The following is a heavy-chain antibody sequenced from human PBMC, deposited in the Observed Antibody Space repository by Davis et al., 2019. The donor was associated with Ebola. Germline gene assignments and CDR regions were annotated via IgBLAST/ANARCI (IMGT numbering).Heavy chain of an antibody. V-gene: IGHV3-48*02. D-gene: IGHD6-19*01. Sequence: GESLKISCAASGFTFSSYSMNWVRQAPGKGLEWVSYISSSSSTIYYADSVKGRFTISRDNAKNSLYLQMNSLRDEDTAVYYCARSPANSSGSQIGAFDIWGQGTMVTVSS. CDR2: ISSSSSTI. J-gene: IGHJ3*02. CDR3: ARSPANSSGSQIGAFDI. CDR1: GFTFSSYS.